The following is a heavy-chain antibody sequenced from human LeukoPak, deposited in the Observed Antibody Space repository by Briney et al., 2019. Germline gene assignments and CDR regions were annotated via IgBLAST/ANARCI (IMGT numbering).Heavy chain of an antibody. D-gene: IGHD3-9*01. Sequence: GGSLRLSCAASGFTFSSYAMSWVRQAPGKGLEWVSAISGSGGSTYYADSVKGRFTLSRHNSKNTPYLQMNSLRAEDTAVYYCAKDYNILTGDYSYWGQGTLVTVSS. CDR2: ISGSGGST. V-gene: IGHV3-23*01. CDR1: GFTFSSYA. CDR3: AKDYNILTGDYSY. J-gene: IGHJ4*02.